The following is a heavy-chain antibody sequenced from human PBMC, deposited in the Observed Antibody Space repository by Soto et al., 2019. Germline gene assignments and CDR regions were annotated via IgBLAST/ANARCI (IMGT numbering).Heavy chain of an antibody. CDR3: ATTRYSGGWYIESDY. CDR2: IYPGDSDT. Sequence: GESLKISCKGSGYSFTSYWIGWVRQMPGKGLEWMGIIYPGDSDTRYSPSFQGQVTISADKSISTAYLQWSSLKASDTAMYYCATTRYSGGWYIESDYWGQGTLVTVSS. V-gene: IGHV5-51*01. D-gene: IGHD6-19*01. CDR1: GYSFTSYW. J-gene: IGHJ4*02.